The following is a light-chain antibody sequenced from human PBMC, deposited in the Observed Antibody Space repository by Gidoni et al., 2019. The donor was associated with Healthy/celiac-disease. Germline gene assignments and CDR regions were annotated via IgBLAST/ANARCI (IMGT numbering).Light chain of an antibody. J-gene: IGKJ1*01. V-gene: IGKV3D-7*01. CDR1: QSVSSSY. CDR2: GAS. CDR3: QQDWT. Sequence: LVITQSPATLSLSPGERATLSCRASQSVSSSYLSWYQQKPGQAPRLLIYGASTRATGIPARFSGSGSGTDFTLTISSLQPEDFAVYYCQQDWTFGQGTKVEIK.